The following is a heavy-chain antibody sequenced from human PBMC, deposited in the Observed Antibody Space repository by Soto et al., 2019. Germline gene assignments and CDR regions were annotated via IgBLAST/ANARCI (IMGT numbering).Heavy chain of an antibody. CDR3: ARAMVVTQNWFDP. Sequence: PSDTLSLTCTVSGGSISSGDYYWSWILQPPGKGLEWIGYIYYSGSTYYNPSLKSRVTISVDTSKNQFSLKLSSVTAADTAVYYCARAMVVTQNWFDPWGQGTLVTVSS. V-gene: IGHV4-30-4*02. J-gene: IGHJ5*02. CDR1: GGSISSGDYY. CDR2: IYYSGST. D-gene: IGHD2-21*02.